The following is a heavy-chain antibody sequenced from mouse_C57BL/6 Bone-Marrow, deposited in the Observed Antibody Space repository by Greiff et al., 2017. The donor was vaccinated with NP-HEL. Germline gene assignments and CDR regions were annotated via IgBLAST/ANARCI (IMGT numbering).Heavy chain of an antibody. D-gene: IGHD1-1*01. CDR1: GYTFTSYW. Sequence: EVQLQQSGTVLARPGASVKMSCKTSGYTFTSYWMHWVKQRPGQGLEWIGAIYPGNSDTSSNQKFKGKAKLTAVTSASTAYMELSSLTNEDSAVYYCTRSRITTVVAPFDYWGQGTTLTVSS. J-gene: IGHJ2*01. CDR2: IYPGNSDT. V-gene: IGHV1-5*01. CDR3: TRSRITTVVAPFDY.